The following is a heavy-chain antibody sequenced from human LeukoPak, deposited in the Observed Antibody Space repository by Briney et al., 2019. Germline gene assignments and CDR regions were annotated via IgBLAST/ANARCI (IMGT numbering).Heavy chain of an antibody. V-gene: IGHV3-7*04. D-gene: IGHD5-18*01. J-gene: IGHJ4*02. CDR1: GFTFSGYW. CDR2: IKPDGSDK. CDR3: ARDRIQLWSHDY. Sequence: PGGSLRLSCAASGFTFSGYWMSCVRQAPGKGLEWVANIKPDGSDKYYVDSVKGRFTISRENAKNSLYLHMNSLRAEDTAVYYCARDRIQLWSHDYWGQGTLVTVSS.